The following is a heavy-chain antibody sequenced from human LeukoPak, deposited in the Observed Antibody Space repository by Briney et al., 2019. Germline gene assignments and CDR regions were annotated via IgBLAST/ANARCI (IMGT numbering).Heavy chain of an antibody. CDR3: ARDLRFGELLYSFDY. CDR2: INPNNGGA. Sequence: ASVKVSCKASRYTFTGYYIHWVRQAPGHGLEWMGWINPNNGGANFAQKFQGRVTMTRDTSISTASMELSSLRSDDTAVYYCARDLRFGELLYSFDYWGQGTLVTVSS. J-gene: IGHJ4*02. CDR1: RYTFTGYY. V-gene: IGHV1-2*02. D-gene: IGHD3-10*01.